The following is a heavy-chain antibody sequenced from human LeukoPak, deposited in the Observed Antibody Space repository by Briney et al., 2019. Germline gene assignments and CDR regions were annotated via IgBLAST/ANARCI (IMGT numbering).Heavy chain of an antibody. CDR2: IYYSGST. J-gene: IGHJ6*04. Sequence: PSETLSLTCTVSGGSISSSSYYWGSIRQPPGKGLEWIGSIYYSGSTYYNPSLKSRVTISVDTSKNQFSLKLSSVTAADTAVYYCAREGSAGSIDVWGKGTTVTVSS. V-gene: IGHV4-39*07. CDR1: GGSISSSSYY. CDR3: AREGSAGSIDV. D-gene: IGHD3-10*01.